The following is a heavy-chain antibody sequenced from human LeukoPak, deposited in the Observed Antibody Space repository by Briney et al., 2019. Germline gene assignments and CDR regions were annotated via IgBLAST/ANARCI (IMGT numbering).Heavy chain of an antibody. CDR2: IYHSGST. CDR1: GYSISSGYY. D-gene: IGHD4-17*01. CDR3: AGGGDYDY. V-gene: IGHV4-38-2*01. J-gene: IGHJ4*02. Sequence: SETLSLTCAVSGYSISSGYYWGWIRQPPGKGLEWIGSIYHSGSTYYNPSLKSRVTISVDTSKNQFSLKLSSVTAADTAVYYCAGGGDYDYWGQGTLVTVSS.